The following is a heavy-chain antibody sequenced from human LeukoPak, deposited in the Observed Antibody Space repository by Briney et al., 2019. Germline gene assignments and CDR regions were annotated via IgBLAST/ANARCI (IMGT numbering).Heavy chain of an antibody. Sequence: PGGSLRLSCAASGFTFSSYAMSWVRQAPGKGLEWVSAISGSGGSTYYADSVKGRFTISRDNSKNTLYLQMNSLRAEDTAVYYCAKASEYYYDSSGYYLVWGQGTLVTVSS. V-gene: IGHV3-23*01. CDR1: GFTFSSYA. CDR2: ISGSGGST. D-gene: IGHD3-22*01. CDR3: AKASEYYYDSSGYYLV. J-gene: IGHJ4*02.